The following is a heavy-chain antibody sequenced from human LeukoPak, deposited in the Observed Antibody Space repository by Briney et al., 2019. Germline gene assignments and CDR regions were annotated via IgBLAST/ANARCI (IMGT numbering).Heavy chain of an antibody. V-gene: IGHV6-1*01. CDR1: GNYVATNSAT. CDR3: ARMSEGDFYYHYMDA. Sequence: SQTLSLTCAISGNYVATNSATWNWIRQSPSRGLEWLGRTYYRSKWYNDYSPSVQSRITINSDTSKNQFSLQLNAVTPDDTAVYYCARMSEGDFYYHYMDAWGKGTTVTVSS. J-gene: IGHJ6*03. CDR2: TYYRSKWYN.